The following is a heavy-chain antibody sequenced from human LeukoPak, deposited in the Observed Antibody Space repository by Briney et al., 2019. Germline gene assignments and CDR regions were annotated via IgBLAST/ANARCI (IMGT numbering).Heavy chain of an antibody. D-gene: IGHD2-8*02. Sequence: SETLSLICTVSGGSISSYYWSWIRQPPGKGLEWIGYIYYSGSTNYNPSLKSRVTISVDTSKNQFSLKLSSVTAADTAVYYCARDRLTGVFDYWGQGTLVTVSS. CDR2: IYYSGST. CDR1: GGSISSYY. J-gene: IGHJ4*02. CDR3: ARDRLTGVFDY. V-gene: IGHV4-59*12.